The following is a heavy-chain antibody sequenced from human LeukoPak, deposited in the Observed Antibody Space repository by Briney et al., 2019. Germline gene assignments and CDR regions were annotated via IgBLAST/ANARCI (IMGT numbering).Heavy chain of an antibody. V-gene: IGHV3-48*03. CDR3: ARDGTTNRYNWFDS. D-gene: IGHD2-8*01. CDR2: ISDSGTTE. J-gene: IGHJ5*01. Sequence: PGGSLRLSCAASGFSLSSFQMNWVRQAPGKGLEWISYISDSGTTEYYAVSVKGRFTISRDNAKNSLYLQMNSLTGEDTALYYCARDGTTNRYNWFDSWGQGTLVTVSS. CDR1: GFSLSSFQ.